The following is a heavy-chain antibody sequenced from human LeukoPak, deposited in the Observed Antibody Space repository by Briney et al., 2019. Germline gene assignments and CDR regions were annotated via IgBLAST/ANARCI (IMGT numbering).Heavy chain of an antibody. CDR2: IWYDGSNK. CDR3: ARDDGPNDY. J-gene: IGHJ4*02. CDR1: GFTFSRFG. Sequence: GGFLRLSCAASGFTFSRFGMHWVRQAPGKGLECVAVIWYDGSNKYYGDSVKGRFTISRDNSKNTLYLQMNSLRAEDTAVYYCARDDGPNDYWGQGTLVTVSS. V-gene: IGHV3-33*08. D-gene: IGHD5-24*01.